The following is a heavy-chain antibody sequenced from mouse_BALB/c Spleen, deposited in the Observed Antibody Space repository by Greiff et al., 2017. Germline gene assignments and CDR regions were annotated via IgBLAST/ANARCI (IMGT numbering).Heavy chain of an antibody. CDR3: AKRDGYDGFSFAY. CDR2: IWGGGST. V-gene: IGHV2-6-5*01. J-gene: IGHJ3*01. D-gene: IGHD2-2*01. CDR1: GFSLTDYG. Sequence: VKLVESGPGLVAPSQSLSITCTVSGFSLTDYGVSWIRQPPGKGLEWLGVIWGGGSTYYNSALKSRLSISKDNSKSQVFLKMNSLQTDDTAMYYCAKRDGYDGFSFAYWGQGTLVTVSA.